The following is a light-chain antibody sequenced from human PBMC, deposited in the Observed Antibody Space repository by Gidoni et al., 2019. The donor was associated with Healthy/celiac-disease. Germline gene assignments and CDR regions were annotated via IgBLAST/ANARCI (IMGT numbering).Light chain of an antibody. V-gene: IGLV3-27*01. Sequence: SSELTQPSSVSVSPGQTARINCSGDVLAKKYARWFQQKPGQAPVLGIYNDSERPSGIPERFSGSSSGTTVTLTISGAQVEDEADYYCYSAADNNRVVFGGGTKLTVL. J-gene: IGLJ2*01. CDR3: YSAADNNRVV. CDR1: VLAKKY. CDR2: NDS.